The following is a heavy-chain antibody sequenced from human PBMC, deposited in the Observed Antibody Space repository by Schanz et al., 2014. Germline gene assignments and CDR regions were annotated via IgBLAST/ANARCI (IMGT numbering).Heavy chain of an antibody. J-gene: IGHJ6*02. Sequence: QVQLVESGGGVVQPGRSLRLSCATSGLNFDYYGMNWVRQAPGKGLEWVANIGYDGSEKYYVDSVKGRFTISRDNAKNSLFLQMNSLSAEDTAVYYCARAQGVIRLYYGVDVWGQGTTVTVSS. CDR3: ARAQGVIRLYYGVDV. CDR1: GLNFDYYG. CDR2: IGYDGSEK. V-gene: IGHV3-33*01. D-gene: IGHD3-10*01.